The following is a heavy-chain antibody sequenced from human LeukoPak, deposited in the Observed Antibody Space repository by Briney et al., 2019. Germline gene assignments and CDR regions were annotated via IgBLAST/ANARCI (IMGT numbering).Heavy chain of an antibody. CDR1: GGSISSYY. CDR3: ARAVYYYDSSGYSLPDY. V-gene: IGHV4-59*01. CDR2: IYYSGST. D-gene: IGHD3-22*01. J-gene: IGHJ4*02. Sequence: SETLSLTCTVSGGSISSYYWSWIRQPPGKGLEWIGYIYYSGSTNYNPSLKSRVTISVGTSKNQFSLKLSSVTAADTAVYYCARAVYYYDSSGYSLPDYWGQGTLVTVSS.